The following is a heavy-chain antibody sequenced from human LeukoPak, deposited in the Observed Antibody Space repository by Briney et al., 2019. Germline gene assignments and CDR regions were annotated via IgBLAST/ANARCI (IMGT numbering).Heavy chain of an antibody. CDR1: GFTFSSYW. D-gene: IGHD2-2*03. V-gene: IGHV3-7*01. Sequence: GGSLRLSCAASGFTFSSYWMGRVRQAPGKGPEWVANIKQDGSEKYYVDSVKGRFTISRDNAKNSLYPQMNSLRAEDTAVYYCARVEIVVVPAVPNFDYWGQGTLVTVSS. J-gene: IGHJ4*02. CDR3: ARVEIVVVPAVPNFDY. CDR2: IKQDGSEK.